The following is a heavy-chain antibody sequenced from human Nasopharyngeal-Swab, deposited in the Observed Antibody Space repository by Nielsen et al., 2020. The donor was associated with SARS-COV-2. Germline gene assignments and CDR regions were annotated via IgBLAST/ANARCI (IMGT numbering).Heavy chain of an antibody. D-gene: IGHD3-22*01. V-gene: IGHV3-23*01. CDR2: ISGSGGST. J-gene: IGHJ6*02. CDR1: GFTFSSYA. CDR3: ARNYDSSGYRNPRSNYYYYYGMDV. Sequence: GGSLRLSCAASGFTFSSYAMSWVRQAPGKGLEWVSAISGSGGSTYYADSVKGRFTISRDNSKNTLYLQMNSLRAEDTAVYYCARNYDSSGYRNPRSNYYYYYGMDVWGQGTTVTVSS.